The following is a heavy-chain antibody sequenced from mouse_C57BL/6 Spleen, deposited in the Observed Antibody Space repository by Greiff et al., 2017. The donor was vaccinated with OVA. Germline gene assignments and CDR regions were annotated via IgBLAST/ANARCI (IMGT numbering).Heavy chain of an antibody. D-gene: IGHD2-1*01. CDR3: ARFPMVTTPYWYFDV. Sequence: VQLQQPGTELVKPGASVKLSCKASGYTFTSYWMHWVKQRPGQGLEWIGNINPSNGGTNYNEKFKSKATLTVDKSSSTAYMQLSSLTSEDSAVYYCARFPMVTTPYWYFDVWGTGTTVTVSS. J-gene: IGHJ1*03. CDR2: INPSNGGT. V-gene: IGHV1-53*01. CDR1: GYTFTSYW.